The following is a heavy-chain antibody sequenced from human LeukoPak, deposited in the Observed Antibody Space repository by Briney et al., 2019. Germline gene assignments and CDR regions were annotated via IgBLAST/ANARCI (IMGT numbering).Heavy chain of an antibody. V-gene: IGHV4-59*01. D-gene: IGHD1-1*01. J-gene: IGHJ5*02. CDR2: IYYSGST. CDR3: ARDRAQTTTWFDP. Sequence: SETLSLTRTVSGGSISGYYRSWIRQPPGKGLEWIGYIYYSGSTNYNPSLKSRVTISVDTSKNQFSLKLSSVTAADTAVYYCARDRAQTTTWFDPWGQGTLVTVSS. CDR1: GGSISGYY.